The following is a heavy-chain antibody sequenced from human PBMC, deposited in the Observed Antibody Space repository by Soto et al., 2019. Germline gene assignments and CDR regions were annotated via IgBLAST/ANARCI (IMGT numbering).Heavy chain of an antibody. CDR1: GFTFSSYS. J-gene: IGHJ4*02. CDR3: ARGAHSSSWFFLDY. CDR2: ISSSSSSI. V-gene: IGHV3-21*06. Sequence: GGSLRLSCAASGFTFSSYSMNWVRQARGKGLDWVSSISSSSSSIYYADSVKGRFTISRDNARNSLYLQMNSLRAEDTAVYYCARGAHSSSWFFLDYWGQGALVTVSS. D-gene: IGHD6-13*01.